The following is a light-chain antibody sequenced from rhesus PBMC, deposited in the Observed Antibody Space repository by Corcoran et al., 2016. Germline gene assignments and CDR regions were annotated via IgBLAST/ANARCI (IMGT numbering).Light chain of an antibody. CDR2: DAS. CDR3: QQGYSPPYS. Sequence: DIQMTQSPSSLSASVGDKVTITFRASQGISRWLAWYQQKPGTAPDLLIADASSLQCGVPSRFSGSGSGTDYTLTISSLQPEEFTTYYCQQGYSPPYSFGQGTKVEIK. V-gene: IGKV1-18*01. J-gene: IGKJ2*01. CDR1: QGISRW.